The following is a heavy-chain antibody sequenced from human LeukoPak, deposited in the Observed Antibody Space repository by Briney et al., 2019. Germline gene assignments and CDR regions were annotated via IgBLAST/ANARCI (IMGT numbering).Heavy chain of an antibody. D-gene: IGHD3-16*01. CDR2: VNLTGSST. CDR3: ARGELLGDVTYYGLDV. V-gene: IGHV1-46*01. Sequence: ASVTVSYMAPGDTFTNYYLHWVGQAPGQGGEGVGMVNLTGSSTIDAQKFQGRVTMTRDTSTSTVNMELSSLRSEDTAVYYCARGELLGDVTYYGLDVWGQGTAATVSS. CDR1: GDTFTNYY. J-gene: IGHJ6*02.